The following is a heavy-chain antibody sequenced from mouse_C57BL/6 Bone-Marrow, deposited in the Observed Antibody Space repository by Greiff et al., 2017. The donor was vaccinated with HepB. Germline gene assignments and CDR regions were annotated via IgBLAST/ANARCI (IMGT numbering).Heavy chain of an antibody. CDR1: GYTFTSYW. J-gene: IGHJ1*03. CDR2: IHPNSGST. V-gene: IGHV1-64*01. Sequence: QVQLQQPGAELVKPGASVKLSCKASGYTFTSYWMHWVKQRPGQGLEWIGMIHPNSGSTNYNEKFKSKATLTVDKSSSTAYMQLSSLTSEDSAVYYCAKVVAHWYFDVRGTGTTVTVAS. CDR3: AKVVAHWYFDV. D-gene: IGHD1-1*01.